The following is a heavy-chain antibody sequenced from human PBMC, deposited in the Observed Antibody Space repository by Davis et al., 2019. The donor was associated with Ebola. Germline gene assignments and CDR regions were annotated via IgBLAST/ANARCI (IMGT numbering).Heavy chain of an antibody. V-gene: IGHV3-21*01. CDR2: ISSSSSYI. J-gene: IGHJ6*02. D-gene: IGHD3-10*01. Sequence: PGGSLRLSCAASGFTFDDYAMHWVRQAPGKGLEWVSSISSSSSYIYYADSVKGRFTISRDNSKNTLYLQMNSLRAEDTAVYYCARGSYYYGSGSYYNADYYYYGMDVWGQGTTVTVSS. CDR3: ARGSYYYGSGSYYNADYYYYGMDV. CDR1: GFTFDDYA.